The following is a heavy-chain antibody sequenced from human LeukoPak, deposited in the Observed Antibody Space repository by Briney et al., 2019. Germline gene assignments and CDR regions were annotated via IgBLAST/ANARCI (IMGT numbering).Heavy chain of an antibody. Sequence: KTSETLSLTCTVSGGSVSSGSYYWSWIRQPPGKGLEWIGYIYYSGSTNYNPSLKSRVTISVDTSKNQFSLKLSSVTAADTAMYYCARDKLVGYYYGMDVWGQGTTVTVSS. CDR3: ARDKLVGYYYGMDV. CDR2: IYYSGST. J-gene: IGHJ6*02. D-gene: IGHD2-2*01. CDR1: GGSVSSGSYY. V-gene: IGHV4-61*01.